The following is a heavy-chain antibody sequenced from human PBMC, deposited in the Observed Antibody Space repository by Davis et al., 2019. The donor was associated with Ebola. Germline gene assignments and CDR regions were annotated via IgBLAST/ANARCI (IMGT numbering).Heavy chain of an antibody. D-gene: IGHD4-23*01. CDR3: ARDSDSNSPYYYYGMDV. CDR2: ISSSSSYI. V-gene: IGHV3-21*01. J-gene: IGHJ6*02. Sequence: GESLKISCAASGFTFSSYSMNWVRQAPGKGLEWVSFISSSSSYIYYADSVKGRFTISRDNAKNSLSLQMNSLRAEDTAVYYCARDSDSNSPYYYYGMDVWGQGTTVTVSS. CDR1: GFTFSSYS.